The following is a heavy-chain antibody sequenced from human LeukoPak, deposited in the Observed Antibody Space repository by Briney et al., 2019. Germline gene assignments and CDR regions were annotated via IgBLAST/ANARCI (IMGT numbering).Heavy chain of an antibody. V-gene: IGHV4-59*01. CDR1: GGSISSYY. Sequence: SETLSLTCTVSGGSISSYYWSWIRQPPGKGLEWIGYIYYSGSTNYNPSPKSRVTISVDTSKNQFSLKLSSVTAADTAVYYCARTLPDSGGDYYLMDVWGKGTTVTVSS. CDR3: ARTLPDSGGDYYLMDV. J-gene: IGHJ6*04. D-gene: IGHD2-15*01. CDR2: IYYSGST.